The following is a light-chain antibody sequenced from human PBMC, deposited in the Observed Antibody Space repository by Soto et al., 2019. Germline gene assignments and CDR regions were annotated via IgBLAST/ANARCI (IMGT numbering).Light chain of an antibody. Sequence: EIVMTQSPATLSVSPGERAILSCRASQSVSSNLAWYQQKPGQAPRLLIYGASTRATGIPARFSGSGSGTEFTLTISSLQSEDFAVYSCQQYNNWPPVTFGGGTKVEIK. CDR1: QSVSSN. CDR2: GAS. J-gene: IGKJ4*01. V-gene: IGKV3D-15*01. CDR3: QQYNNWPPVT.